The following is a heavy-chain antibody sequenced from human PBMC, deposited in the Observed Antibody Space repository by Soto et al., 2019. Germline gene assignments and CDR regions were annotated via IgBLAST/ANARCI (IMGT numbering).Heavy chain of an antibody. CDR1: GGSFSDYY. V-gene: IGHV4-34*01. Sequence: SETLSLTCAVYGGSFSDYYWNWIRQSPGKGLEWIGKINHSGSTYNPSLKSRVTTSLDTSKNQFSLTLSSVTAADTAVYYCAPPYYYDSSGYSFDYWGQGTLVTVSS. CDR2: INHSGST. D-gene: IGHD3-22*01. CDR3: APPYYYDSSGYSFDY. J-gene: IGHJ4*02.